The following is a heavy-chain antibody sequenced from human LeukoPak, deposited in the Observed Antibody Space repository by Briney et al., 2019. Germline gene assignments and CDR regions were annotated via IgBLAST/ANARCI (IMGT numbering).Heavy chain of an antibody. V-gene: IGHV3-30*03. CDR2: ISYDGSNK. D-gene: IGHD5-24*01. CDR1: GFTFSSYG. Sequence: GRSLRLSCAASGFTFSSYGMHWVRQAPGKGLEWVAVISYDGSNKYYADSVKGRFTISRDNSKNTLYLQMNSLRAEDTAVYYCARDGGYNLDYWGQGTLVTVSS. J-gene: IGHJ4*02. CDR3: ARDGGYNLDY.